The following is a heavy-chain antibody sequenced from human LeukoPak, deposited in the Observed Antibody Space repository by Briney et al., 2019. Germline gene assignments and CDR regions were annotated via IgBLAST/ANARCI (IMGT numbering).Heavy chain of an antibody. Sequence: PGGSLRLSCAASGFTFSTYWMSWVRQAPGKGLEWVANIKQDGSGKYYVDSVKGRFTISRDNAKNSLYLQMNSLRVEDTAVYYCARIFGDSDPFDYWGQGTLVTVSS. CDR3: ARIFGDSDPFDY. V-gene: IGHV3-7*01. J-gene: IGHJ4*02. CDR1: GFTFSTYW. CDR2: IKQDGSGK. D-gene: IGHD3-10*01.